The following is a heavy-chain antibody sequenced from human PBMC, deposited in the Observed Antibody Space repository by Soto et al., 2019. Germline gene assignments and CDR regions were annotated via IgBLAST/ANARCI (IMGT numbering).Heavy chain of an antibody. V-gene: IGHV3-33*01. CDR1: GFTFSSYG. CDR3: AREVVPAAIDSVYYYYYGMDV. CDR2: IWYDGSNK. Sequence: PGGSLRLSCAASGFTFSSYGMHWVRQAPGKGLEWVAVIWYDGSNKYYADSVKGRFTISRDNSKNTLYLQMNSLRAEDTAVYYCAREVVPAAIDSVYYYYYGMDVWGQGTTVTVSS. D-gene: IGHD2-2*01. J-gene: IGHJ6*02.